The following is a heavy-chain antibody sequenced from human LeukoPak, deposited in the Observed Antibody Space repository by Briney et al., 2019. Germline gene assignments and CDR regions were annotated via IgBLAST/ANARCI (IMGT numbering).Heavy chain of an antibody. CDR3: ASQSGYDSDFDYYYYMDV. D-gene: IGHD5-12*01. CDR1: GGTFSSYA. J-gene: IGHJ6*03. V-gene: IGHV1-69*05. CDR2: IIPIFGTA. Sequence: ASVKVSCKASGGTFSSYAISWVRQAPGQGLEWMGGIIPIFGTANYAQKLQGRVTITTDESTSTAYMELSSLRSEDTAVYYCASQSGYDSDFDYYYYMDVWGKGTTVTVSS.